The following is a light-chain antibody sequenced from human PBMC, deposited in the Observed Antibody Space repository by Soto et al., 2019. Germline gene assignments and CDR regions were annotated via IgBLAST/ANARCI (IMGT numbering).Light chain of an antibody. CDR3: QSYDTSLRAWV. CDR1: GSNIGAGSE. Sequence: QSVLRQPPSVSGAPGQRVAISCTGSGSNIGAGSEVHWYQQLPGMAPKLLVYGNNNRPSGVPDRFSGSKSATSASLAITGLQAEDEADYYCQSYDTSLRAWVFGTGTKLTVL. CDR2: GNN. V-gene: IGLV1-40*01. J-gene: IGLJ1*01.